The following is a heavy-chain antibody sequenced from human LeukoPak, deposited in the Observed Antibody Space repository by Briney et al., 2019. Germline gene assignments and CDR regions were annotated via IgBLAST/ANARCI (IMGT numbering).Heavy chain of an antibody. CDR3: ARDKLGSGYSSDFDY. CDR1: GFSVSSNY. J-gene: IGHJ4*02. Sequence: GGSLRLSCTASGFSVSSNYMNWVRQAPGKGLEWVSAIYTGGTTYYADSVKGRFTISRDNSKNTLYLQMNSLRAEDTAVYYCARDKLGSGYSSDFDYWGQGTLVTVSS. V-gene: IGHV3-66*02. CDR2: IYTGGTT. D-gene: IGHD6-19*01.